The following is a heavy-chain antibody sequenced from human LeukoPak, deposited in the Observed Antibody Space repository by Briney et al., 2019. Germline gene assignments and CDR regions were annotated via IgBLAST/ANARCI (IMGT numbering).Heavy chain of an antibody. Sequence: GASVKVSCKASGYTFTSYGISWVRPAPGQGLEWMGWISAYNGNTNYAQKLQGRGTMTTDTATSTAYMELRSLRSDDTAVYYCARFCGSGSYRRVDYWGQGTLVTVSS. D-gene: IGHD3-10*01. CDR2: ISAYNGNT. CDR3: ARFCGSGSYRRVDY. J-gene: IGHJ4*02. CDR1: GYTFTSYG. V-gene: IGHV1-18*01.